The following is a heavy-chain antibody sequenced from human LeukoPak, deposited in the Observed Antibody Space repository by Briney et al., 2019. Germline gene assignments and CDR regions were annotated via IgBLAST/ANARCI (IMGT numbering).Heavy chain of an antibody. D-gene: IGHD2-2*01. J-gene: IGHJ4*02. CDR1: GFTFSDYS. Sequence: GGSLRLSCAASGFTFSDYSMNWVRQAPGKGLEWISYVGISSGNTKYADSVKGRFTISGDKAKNSLYLQMNSLRVEDMAVYYCARDTKYAFDNWGQGTLVTVSS. CDR2: VGISSGNT. CDR3: ARDTKYAFDN. V-gene: IGHV3-48*01.